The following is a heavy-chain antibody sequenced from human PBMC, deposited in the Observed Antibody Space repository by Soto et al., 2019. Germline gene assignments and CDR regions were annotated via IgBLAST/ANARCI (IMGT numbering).Heavy chain of an antibody. CDR3: AAELGFGKLYVV. J-gene: IGHJ6*02. V-gene: IGHV1-69*01. D-gene: IGHD3-10*01. Sequence: QVQVVQSGVEVRRPGSSVKVSCKASGDTFKNCVISWVRQAPGQGLEWMGGIIPLFGTTDFAQRFQGRLTITTDESTTTAYMELSRLRSEDTATYYWAAELGFGKLYVVWGQGTTVIVSS. CDR1: GDTFKNCV. CDR2: IIPLFGTT.